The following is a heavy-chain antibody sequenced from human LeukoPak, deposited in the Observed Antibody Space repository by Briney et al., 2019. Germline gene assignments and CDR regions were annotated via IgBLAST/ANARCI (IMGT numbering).Heavy chain of an antibody. Sequence: TGGSLRLSCAASGFTVSSTYMNWVRQAPGKGLEWVSILYSDGTTYNADSVKGRFTISRDNSKNTLYLQMNSLRAEDTAVYYCARGIPSADTGTSFDYWGQGTLVTVSS. CDR2: LYSDGTT. CDR3: ARGIPSADTGTSFDY. D-gene: IGHD6-13*01. V-gene: IGHV3-66*01. CDR1: GFTVSSTY. J-gene: IGHJ4*02.